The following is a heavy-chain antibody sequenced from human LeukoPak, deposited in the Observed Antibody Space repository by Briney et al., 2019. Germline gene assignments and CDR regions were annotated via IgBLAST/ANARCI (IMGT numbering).Heavy chain of an antibody. Sequence: PSETLSLTCSVSGDSISSSNYYWGWIRQPPGKGLEWIGSIYYSGTTYYNSSLKSRVTISVDTSKNHFSLKLGSVSAADTAVYYCVSGYYYGSADYWGQGTLVTVSS. CDR3: VSGYYYGSADY. CDR1: GDSISSSNYY. J-gene: IGHJ4*02. V-gene: IGHV4-39*02. D-gene: IGHD3-10*01. CDR2: IYYSGTT.